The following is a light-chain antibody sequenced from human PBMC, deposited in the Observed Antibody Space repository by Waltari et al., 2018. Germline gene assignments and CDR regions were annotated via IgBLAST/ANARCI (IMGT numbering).Light chain of an antibody. CDR2: DAS. CDR3: QQRSNWPPIT. V-gene: IGKV3-11*01. CDR1: QSVSSY. J-gene: IGKJ5*01. Sequence: EIVLTQSPAPLSLSPGARATLSCRASQSVSSYLAWYQQKPGQAPRLLIYDASNRATGIPARFSGSGSGTDFTLTISSLEPEDFAVYYCQQRSNWPPITFGQGTRLEIK.